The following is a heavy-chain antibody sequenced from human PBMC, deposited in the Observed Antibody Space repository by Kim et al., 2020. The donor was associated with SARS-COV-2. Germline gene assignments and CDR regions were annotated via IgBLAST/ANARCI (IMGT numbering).Heavy chain of an antibody. CDR3: ARRGRYNWFDP. V-gene: IGHV4-39*07. Sequence: TYYNPSLKSRVTISVDTSKNQFSLKLSSVTAADTAVYYCARRGRYNWFDPWGQGTLVTVSS. J-gene: IGHJ5*02. CDR2: T. D-gene: IGHD3-16*01.